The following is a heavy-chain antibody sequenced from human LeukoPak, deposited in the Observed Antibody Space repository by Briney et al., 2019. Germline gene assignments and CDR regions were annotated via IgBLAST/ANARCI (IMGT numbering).Heavy chain of an antibody. CDR3: ARRAYSGSYSYGY. D-gene: IGHD1-26*01. CDR1: GGTFSSYA. J-gene: IGHJ4*02. CDR2: IIPIFGTA. Sequence: ASVKVSCKASGGTFSSYAISWVRQAPGQGLEWMGGIIPIFGTANYAQKFQGRVTISADESTSTAYMELSSLRSEDTAVYYCARRAYSGSYSYGYWGQGTLVTVSS. V-gene: IGHV1-69*13.